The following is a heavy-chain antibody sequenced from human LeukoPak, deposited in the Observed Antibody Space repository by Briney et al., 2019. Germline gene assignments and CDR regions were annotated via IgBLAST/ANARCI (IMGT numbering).Heavy chain of an antibody. V-gene: IGHV4-59*01. Sequence: SETLSLTCTVSGDSISSYYWSWIRQSPGKGLEWIAYIHYSGSTNYNPSLKSRLTISVDTSKNLFSLKLNSVTTADTAVDYCAAAGAYNYRLAYWGQGTLVTVSS. J-gene: IGHJ4*02. CDR1: GDSISSYY. CDR3: AAAGAYNYRLAY. CDR2: IHYSGST. D-gene: IGHD5-24*01.